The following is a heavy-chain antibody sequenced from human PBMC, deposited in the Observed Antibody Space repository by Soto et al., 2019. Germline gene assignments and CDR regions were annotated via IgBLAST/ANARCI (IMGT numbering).Heavy chain of an antibody. V-gene: IGHV3-30*18. Sequence: PGGSLRLSCAASGFTFSSYGMHWVRQAPGKGLEWVAVISYDGSNKYYADSVKGRFTISRDNSKNTLYLQMNSLRAEDTAVYYCAKDSLGVVDLIDYWGQGALVTVSS. J-gene: IGHJ4*02. CDR1: GFTFSSYG. D-gene: IGHD3-22*01. CDR3: AKDSLGVVDLIDY. CDR2: ISYDGSNK.